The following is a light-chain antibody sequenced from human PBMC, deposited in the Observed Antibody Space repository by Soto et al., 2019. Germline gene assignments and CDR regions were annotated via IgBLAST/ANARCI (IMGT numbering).Light chain of an antibody. CDR3: QQLNSYPIT. J-gene: IGKJ5*01. Sequence: IQLTQSPSFMSANVGDRVTITCRASQGISSYLAWYQQKPGKAPKLLIYAASTLQSGVPSRFSGSGSGTEFTLTIISLQPEDFATYYCQQLNSYPITFGQGTRLEIK. V-gene: IGKV1-9*01. CDR1: QGISSY. CDR2: AAS.